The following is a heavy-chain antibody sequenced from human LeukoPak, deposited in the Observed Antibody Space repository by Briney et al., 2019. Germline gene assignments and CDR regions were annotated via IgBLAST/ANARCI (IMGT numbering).Heavy chain of an antibody. Sequence: PGGSLRLSCAASGLTFSSYGMNWVRQAPGKGLEWVSYISSSASTIYYADSVKGRFTISRVNAKNSRYLQMNRLSAEDTAVYYCARIYGGYVFDYWGQGTLVTVSS. V-gene: IGHV3-48*03. CDR2: ISSSASTI. CDR3: ARIYGGYVFDY. CDR1: GLTFSSYG. D-gene: IGHD5-12*01. J-gene: IGHJ4*02.